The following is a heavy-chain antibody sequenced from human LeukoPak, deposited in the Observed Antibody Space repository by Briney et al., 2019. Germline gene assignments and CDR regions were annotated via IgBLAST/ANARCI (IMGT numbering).Heavy chain of an antibody. Sequence: GGSLRLSCAASGFTFSDYYMSWIRQAPGKGLEWVSYISSSGSTIYYADSVKGRFTISRDNAKNSLYLQMNSLRAEDTAVSYCARVLREIQLWSGPYYYYYMDVWGKGTTVTVSS. D-gene: IGHD5-18*01. J-gene: IGHJ6*03. CDR2: ISSSGSTI. CDR1: GFTFSDYY. V-gene: IGHV3-11*04. CDR3: ARVLREIQLWSGPYYYYYMDV.